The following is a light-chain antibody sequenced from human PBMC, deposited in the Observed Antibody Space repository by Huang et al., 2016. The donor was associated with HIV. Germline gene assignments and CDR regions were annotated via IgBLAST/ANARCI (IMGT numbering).Light chain of an antibody. V-gene: IGKV2-28*01. CDR3: MQALQTPRT. CDR1: QSLMHSNGYNY. Sequence: DIVMTQSPLSLHVTPGEPASISCRSSQSLMHSNGYNYLDWYLQKPGQSPQLLIYLGSNRATGVPDRLSGSGSGTDFTLKISRVEAEDFGVYDCMQALQTPRTFGQGTKVEIK. CDR2: LGS. J-gene: IGKJ1*01.